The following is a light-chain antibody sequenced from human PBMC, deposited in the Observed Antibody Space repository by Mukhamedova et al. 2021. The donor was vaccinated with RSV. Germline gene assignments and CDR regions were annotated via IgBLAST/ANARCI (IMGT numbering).Light chain of an antibody. Sequence: VSGDYLAWYQQKPGQAPRLLIYGASTRAIGIPDRFSGSGSGADFTLTISRLEPEDFAVYYCQHYRSALFTFCPGTNVEIK. J-gene: IGKJ3*01. V-gene: IGKV3-20*01. CDR1: VSGDY. CDR2: GAS. CDR3: QHYRSALFT.